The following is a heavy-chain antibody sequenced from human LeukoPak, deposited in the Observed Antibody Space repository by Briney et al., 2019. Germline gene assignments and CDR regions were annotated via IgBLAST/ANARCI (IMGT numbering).Heavy chain of an antibody. V-gene: IGHV3-53*01. CDR1: GFTFSNYW. CDR2: IYSGGST. D-gene: IGHD4-17*01. Sequence: SGGSLRLSCAASGFTFSNYWMGWVRQAPGKGLEWVSVIYSGGSTYYADSVKGRFTISRDSSKNTMYLQMSSLRAEDTAVYYCATTVTDGTFDYWGRGTLVTVSS. CDR3: ATTVTDGTFDY. J-gene: IGHJ4*02.